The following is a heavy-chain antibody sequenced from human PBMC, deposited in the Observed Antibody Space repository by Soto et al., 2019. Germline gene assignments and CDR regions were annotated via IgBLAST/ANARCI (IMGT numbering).Heavy chain of an antibody. V-gene: IGHV3-23*01. Sequence: GGSLRLSCAASGFTFSSYAMSWVRQAPGKGLEWVSAISGSGGSTYYADSVKGRFTISRDNSKNTLYLQMNSLRAEDTAVYYCAKDSGDFLSGYYTSDMDVWGTGTTVTVSS. D-gene: IGHD3-3*01. CDR1: GFTFSSYA. J-gene: IGHJ6*03. CDR3: AKDSGDFLSGYYTSDMDV. CDR2: ISGSGGST.